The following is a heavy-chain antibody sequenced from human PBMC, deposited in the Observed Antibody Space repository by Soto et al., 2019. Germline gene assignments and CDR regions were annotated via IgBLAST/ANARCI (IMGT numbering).Heavy chain of an antibody. V-gene: IGHV4-59*01. D-gene: IGHD4-17*01. CDR2: IYYSGST. CDR1: SRYLSIDY. J-gene: IGHJ3*02. CDR3: ARDREYGDHAAFDS. Sequence: PSVTLSRTCAFASRYLSIDYWSLIRPPPGKGLEWIGYIYYSGSTNYNPSLKSRVTISVDTSKNYFSLKLSSVTAADTAVYYCARDREYGDHAAFDSWGQGTMVTVSS.